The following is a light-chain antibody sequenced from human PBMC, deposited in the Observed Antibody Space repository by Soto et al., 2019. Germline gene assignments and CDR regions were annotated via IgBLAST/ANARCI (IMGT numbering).Light chain of an antibody. J-gene: IGLJ1*01. CDR3: SSYPPSSTLV. CDR2: EVS. CDR1: SSDVGGYNY. V-gene: IGLV2-14*01. Sequence: QSALTQPASVSGSPGQSITISCTGTSSDVGGYNYVSWYQQHPAKAPKLMIYEVSNRLSGISDGFSGSKSGNTASLTISGLQAEDEADYCCSSYPPSSTLVLGTGTKVTVL.